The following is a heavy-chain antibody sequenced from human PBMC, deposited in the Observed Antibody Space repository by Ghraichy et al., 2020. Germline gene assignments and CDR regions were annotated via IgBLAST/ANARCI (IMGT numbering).Heavy chain of an antibody. Sequence: GGYLRLSCAASGFTFSSYAMHWVRQAPGKGLEWVAVISYDGSNKYYADSVKGRFTISRDNSKNTLYLQMNSLRAEDTAVYYCARGGIAVAGWGDWFDPWGQGTLVTVSS. J-gene: IGHJ5*02. CDR3: ARGGIAVAGWGDWFDP. V-gene: IGHV3-30*04. D-gene: IGHD6-19*01. CDR2: ISYDGSNK. CDR1: GFTFSSYA.